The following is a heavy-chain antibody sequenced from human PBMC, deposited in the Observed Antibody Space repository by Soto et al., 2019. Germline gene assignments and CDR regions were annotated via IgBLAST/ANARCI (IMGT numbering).Heavy chain of an antibody. J-gene: IGHJ4*02. D-gene: IGHD2-2*02. CDR1: GFTFSSYA. V-gene: IGHV3-23*01. Sequence: EVQLLESGGGLVQPGGSLRLSCAASGFTFSSYAMSWVRQAPGKGLEWVSAISGSGGSTYYADSVKGRFTISRDNSKNTLYLQMNSLRAEDTAVYCCAKGPGLPIVVVPAAIRGHGDIDYWGQGTLVTVSS. CDR2: ISGSGGST. CDR3: AKGPGLPIVVVPAAIRGHGDIDY.